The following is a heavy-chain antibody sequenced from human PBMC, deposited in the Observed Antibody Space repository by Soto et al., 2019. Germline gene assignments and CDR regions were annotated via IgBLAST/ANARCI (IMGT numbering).Heavy chain of an antibody. D-gene: IGHD6-13*01. J-gene: IGHJ4*02. Sequence: LKISCKGSGYSFTSYWISWVRQMPGKGLEWMGRIDPSDSYTNYSPSFQGHVTISADKSISTAYLQWSSLKASDTAMYYCARHNSLHSSSENWGQGTLVTVSS. V-gene: IGHV5-10-1*01. CDR2: IDPSDSYT. CDR1: GYSFTSYW. CDR3: ARHNSLHSSSEN.